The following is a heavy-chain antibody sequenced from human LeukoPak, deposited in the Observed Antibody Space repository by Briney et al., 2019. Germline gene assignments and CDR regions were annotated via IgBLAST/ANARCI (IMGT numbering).Heavy chain of an antibody. Sequence: GGSLRLSCAVSGFTVSRNYMSWVRQAPGRGLEWVSIIYSAGDTYYADSVKGRFTISRDNSNNTLYLQMNNLRAEDSAIYYCAKDGPTAIPSWFDPWGQGTLVTVSS. V-gene: IGHV3-53*01. J-gene: IGHJ5*02. CDR3: AKDGPTAIPSWFDP. CDR1: GFTVSRNY. CDR2: IYSAGDT. D-gene: IGHD2-21*02.